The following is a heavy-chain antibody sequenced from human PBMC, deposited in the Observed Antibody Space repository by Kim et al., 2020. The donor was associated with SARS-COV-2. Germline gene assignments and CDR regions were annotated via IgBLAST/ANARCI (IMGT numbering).Heavy chain of an antibody. D-gene: IGHD2-2*02. Sequence: QGRVTMTRDTSTSTVYMELSSLRSEDTAVYYCARDGCSSTSCYRADWFDPWGQGTLVTVSS. CDR3: ARDGCSSTSCYRADWFDP. V-gene: IGHV1-46*01. J-gene: IGHJ5*02.